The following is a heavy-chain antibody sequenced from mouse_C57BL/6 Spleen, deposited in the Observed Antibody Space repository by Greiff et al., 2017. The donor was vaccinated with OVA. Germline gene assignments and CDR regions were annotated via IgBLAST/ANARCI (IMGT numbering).Heavy chain of an antibody. CDR1: GYTFTSYW. J-gene: IGHJ2*01. CDR2: INPSNGGT. CDR3: ASLYDGYPYFDY. Sequence: QVQLKESGTELVKPGASVKLSCKASGYTFTSYWMHWVKQRPGQGLEWIGNINPSNGGTNYNEKFKSKATLTVDKSSSTAYMQRSSLTSEDSAVYYCASLYDGYPYFDYWGQGTTLTVSS. D-gene: IGHD2-3*01. V-gene: IGHV1-53*01.